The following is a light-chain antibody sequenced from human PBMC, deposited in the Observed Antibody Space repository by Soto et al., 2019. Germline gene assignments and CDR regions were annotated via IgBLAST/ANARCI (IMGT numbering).Light chain of an antibody. CDR3: ELYDIPPT. V-gene: IGKV3-20*01. Sequence: DIVLTQSPGTLSLSPGERATLSCRASQSVASGHLAWYQQKPGQARRFLMYGVSARATGTPDRFSGSGSGTDFTITINRLEPEDFAVYHWELYDIPPTFGQGTRLEIK. CDR2: GVS. CDR1: QSVASGH. J-gene: IGKJ5*01.